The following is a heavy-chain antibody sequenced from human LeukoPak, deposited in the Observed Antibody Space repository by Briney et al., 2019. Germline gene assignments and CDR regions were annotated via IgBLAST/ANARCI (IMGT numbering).Heavy chain of an antibody. Sequence: KPSETLSLTCTVSGRSIRSYYWSWIRQPPGKGLEWIGYIYYSGSTNYNPSLKSRVTISVDTSKNQFSLKLSSVTAADTAVYYCARHALYYDSSGTFDYWGQGTLVTVSS. CDR1: GRSIRSYY. CDR2: IYYSGST. V-gene: IGHV4-59*08. J-gene: IGHJ4*02. D-gene: IGHD3-22*01. CDR3: ARHALYYDSSGTFDY.